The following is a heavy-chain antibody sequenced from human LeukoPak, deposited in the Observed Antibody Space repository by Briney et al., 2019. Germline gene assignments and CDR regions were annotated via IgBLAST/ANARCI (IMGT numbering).Heavy chain of an antibody. CDR1: GFTVSSNY. D-gene: IGHD5-18*01. Sequence: PGGSLRLSCAASGFTVSSNYMSWVRQAPGKGLEWVSVIYSGGSTYYADSVKGRFTISRDNPKNTLYLQMNSLRAEDTAVYYCARVGTAMVLDYWGQGTLVTVSS. CDR3: ARVGTAMVLDY. J-gene: IGHJ4*02. CDR2: IYSGGST. V-gene: IGHV3-53*01.